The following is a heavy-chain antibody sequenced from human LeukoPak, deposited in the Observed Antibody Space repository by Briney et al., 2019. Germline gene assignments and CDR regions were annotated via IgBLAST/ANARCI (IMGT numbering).Heavy chain of an antibody. D-gene: IGHD1-1*01. J-gene: IGHJ6*03. CDR1: GGSISTSSYY. Sequence: MPSETLSLTCTVSGGSISTSSYYWSWIRQPAGKGLEWIGRIYTSGSTNYNPSLKSRVTMSVDTSKNQFSLKLSSVTAADTAVYYCARALKTLNRRLENSRTYYYYYYMDVWGKGTTVTVSS. CDR2: IYTSGST. CDR3: ARALKTLNRRLENSRTYYYYYYMDV. V-gene: IGHV4-61*02.